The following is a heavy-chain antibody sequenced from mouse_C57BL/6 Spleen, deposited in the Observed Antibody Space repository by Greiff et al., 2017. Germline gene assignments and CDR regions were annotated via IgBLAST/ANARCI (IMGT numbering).Heavy chain of an antibody. Sequence: QVQLQQPGAELVKPGASVKLSCKASGYTFTSYWMHWVKQRPGRGLEWIGRIDPNSGGPKYNEKFKSKAPLTVDKPSSTAYMQLSSLTSEDSAVYYCAREAYYDYRFAYWGQGTLVTVSA. J-gene: IGHJ3*01. CDR1: GYTFTSYW. D-gene: IGHD2-4*01. V-gene: IGHV1-72*01. CDR2: IDPNSGGP. CDR3: AREAYYDYRFAY.